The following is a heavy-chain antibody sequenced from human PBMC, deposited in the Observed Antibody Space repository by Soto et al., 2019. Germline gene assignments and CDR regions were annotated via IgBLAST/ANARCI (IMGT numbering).Heavy chain of an antibody. D-gene: IGHD6-13*01. CDR1: GYSFTSHW. V-gene: IGHV5-51*01. J-gene: IGHJ5*02. CDR2: IYPRDSDT. CDR3: ARSTGSSSWYEYNWFDT. Sequence: PGESLKISCKGSGYSFTSHWIGWVRQMPGKGLEWMWIIYPRDSDTRYSPSVEGQVTMSVDKSVSTAYLQWSSLKASDTAMYYCARSTGSSSWYEYNWFDTWGQGIRVTVSS.